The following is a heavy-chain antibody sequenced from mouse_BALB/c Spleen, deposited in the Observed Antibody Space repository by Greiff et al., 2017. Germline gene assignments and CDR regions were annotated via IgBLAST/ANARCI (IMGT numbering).Heavy chain of an antibody. D-gene: IGHD1-1*01. CDR1: GFSLTSYG. V-gene: IGHV2-9*02. CDR2: IWAGGST. J-gene: IGHJ3*01. CDR3: ASYGWFAY. Sequence: QVQLKESGPGLVAPSQSLSITCTVSGFSLTSYGVHWVRQPPGKGLEWLGVIWAGGSTNYNSALMSRLSISKDNSKSQVFLKMNSLQTDDTAMYYCASYGWFAYWGQGTLVTVSA.